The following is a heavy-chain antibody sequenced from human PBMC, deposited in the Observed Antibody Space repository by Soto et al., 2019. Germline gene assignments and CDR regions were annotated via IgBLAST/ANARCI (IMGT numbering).Heavy chain of an antibody. Sequence: QVQLVESGGGVVQPGRSLRLSCAASGFTFSSYGIHWVRQAPGKGLEWVAVISYDGNNKYYADSVKGRFIISRDNSKNTLYLQMNSLRAEDTAVYYCAKNGPSSGSGAFDIWGQGTMVTVSS. D-gene: IGHD3-10*01. CDR1: GFTFSSYG. J-gene: IGHJ3*02. CDR3: AKNGPSSGSGAFDI. CDR2: ISYDGNNK. V-gene: IGHV3-30*18.